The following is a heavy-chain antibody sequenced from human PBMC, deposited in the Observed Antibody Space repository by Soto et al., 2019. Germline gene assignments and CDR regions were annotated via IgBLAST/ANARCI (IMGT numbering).Heavy chain of an antibody. CDR3: ARSTYYDFWSGLNYGMDV. D-gene: IGHD3-3*01. J-gene: IGHJ6*02. V-gene: IGHV1-18*01. CDR1: GYTFTSYG. CDR2: ISAYKGNT. Sequence: GASVKVSCKASGYTFTSYGISWVRQAPGQGLEWMGWISAYKGNTNYAQKLQGRVTMTTDTSTSTAYMELRSLRSDDTAVYYCARSTYYDFWSGLNYGMDVWGQGTTVTVSS.